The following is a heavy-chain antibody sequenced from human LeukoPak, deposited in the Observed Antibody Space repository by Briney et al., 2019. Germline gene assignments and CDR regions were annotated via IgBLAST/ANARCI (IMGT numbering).Heavy chain of an antibody. Sequence: SVKVSCKASGGTFSSYAISWVRQAPGQGLEWMGGIIPIFGTANYAQKFQGRVTITADESTSTAYMELSSLRSEDTAVYYCARGPEGAAAGEGDYRGQGTLVTVSS. CDR1: GGTFSSYA. CDR2: IIPIFGTA. CDR3: ARGPEGAAAGEGDY. J-gene: IGHJ4*02. D-gene: IGHD6-13*01. V-gene: IGHV1-69*13.